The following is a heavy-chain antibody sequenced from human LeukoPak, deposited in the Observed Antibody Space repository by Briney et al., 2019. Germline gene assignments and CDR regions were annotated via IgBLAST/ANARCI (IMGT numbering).Heavy chain of an antibody. CDR3: ARLYSNWTPQGVNWFDP. J-gene: IGHJ5*02. CDR1: GYTFTSYG. V-gene: IGHV1-18*01. D-gene: IGHD4-11*01. Sequence: ASVKVSCKGSGYTFTSYGISWVRQAPGQGLEWMGWISAYNGNTNYAQKLQGRVTMTTDTSTSTAYMELRSLRSDDTAVYYCARLYSNWTPQGVNWFDPWGQGTLVTVSS. CDR2: ISAYNGNT.